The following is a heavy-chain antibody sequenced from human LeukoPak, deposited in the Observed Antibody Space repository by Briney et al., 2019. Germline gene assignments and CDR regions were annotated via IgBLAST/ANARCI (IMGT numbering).Heavy chain of an antibody. CDR1: GYTLTELS. CDR3: ATDGQLWRTAHAFDI. J-gene: IGHJ3*02. Sequence: ASVKVSCKVSGYTLTELSMHWVRLAPGKGLEWMGGFDPEDGETIYAQKFQGRVTMTEDTSTDTAYMELSSLRSEDTAVYYCATDGQLWRTAHAFDIWGQGTMVTVSS. CDR2: FDPEDGET. D-gene: IGHD5-18*01. V-gene: IGHV1-24*01.